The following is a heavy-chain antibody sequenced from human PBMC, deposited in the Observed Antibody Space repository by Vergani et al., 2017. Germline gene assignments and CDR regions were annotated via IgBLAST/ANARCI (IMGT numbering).Heavy chain of an antibody. V-gene: IGHV3-66*01. J-gene: IGHJ4*02. Sequence: EVQLVESGGGLVQPGGSLRLSCAASGLTVSSNYMSWVRQAPGKGLEWVSVIYSGGSTYYADSVKGRFTISRDNSKNTLYLQMNSLRAEDTAVYYCARASSSSSGWYGYWGQGTLVTVSS. CDR2: IYSGGST. D-gene: IGHD6-19*01. CDR3: ARASSSSSGWYGY. CDR1: GLTVSSNY.